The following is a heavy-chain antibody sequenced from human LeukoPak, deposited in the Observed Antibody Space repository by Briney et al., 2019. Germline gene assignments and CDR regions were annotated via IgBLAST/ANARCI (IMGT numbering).Heavy chain of an antibody. CDR1: GYTFTSYD. CDR2: INPNGGGT. D-gene: IGHD2-2*02. J-gene: IGHJ5*02. CDR3: ARVGCSDISCYTWFDP. V-gene: IGHV1-2*02. Sequence: ASVKVSCKASGYTFTSYDIHWVRQAPGQGLEWMGWINPNGGGTKYAQRFQGRVTMTRDTSISKAYMELNKLRSDDTAFYYCARVGCSDISCYTWFDPWGQGTLVTVSS.